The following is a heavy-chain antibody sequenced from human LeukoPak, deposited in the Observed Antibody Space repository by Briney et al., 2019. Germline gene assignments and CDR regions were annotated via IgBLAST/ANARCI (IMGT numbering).Heavy chain of an antibody. D-gene: IGHD2-8*02. CDR3: ARGVVFRQSSPYFDH. CDR2: INHSGST. V-gene: IGHV4-34*01. Sequence: SETLSLTCAVYGGSFSGYYWSWIRQPPGKGLEWIGEINHSGSTNYNPSLKSRVTISVDTSKNQFSLKLPSVTAADTAVYYCARGVVFRQSSPYFDHWGQGTLVTVSS. CDR1: GGSFSGYY. J-gene: IGHJ4*02.